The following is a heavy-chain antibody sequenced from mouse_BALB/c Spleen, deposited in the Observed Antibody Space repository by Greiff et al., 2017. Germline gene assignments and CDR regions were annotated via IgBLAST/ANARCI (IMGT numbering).Heavy chain of an antibody. J-gene: IGHJ3*01. CDR2: IWGGGST. D-gene: IGHD2-3*01. CDR1: GFSLTDYG. Sequence: QVQLQQSGPGLVQPSQSLSITCTVSGFSLTDYGVSWIRQPPGKGLEWLGVIWGGGSTYYNSALKSRLSISKDNSKSQVFLKMNSLQTDDTAMYYCAKQNDGYYEAWFAYWGQGTLVTVSA. CDR3: AKQNDGYYEAWFAY. V-gene: IGHV2-6-5*01.